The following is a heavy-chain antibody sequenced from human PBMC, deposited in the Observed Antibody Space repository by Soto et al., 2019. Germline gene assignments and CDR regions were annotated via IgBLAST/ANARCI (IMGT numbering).Heavy chain of an antibody. J-gene: IGHJ6*02. D-gene: IGHD6-19*01. V-gene: IGHV3-48*02. CDR2: ISSSSSTI. CDR3: ARPGIAVAGTGPYYYYGMDV. CDR1: GFTFSSYS. Sequence: PVGSLRLSCVASGFTFSSYSMNWVRQAPGKGLEWVSYISSSSSTIYYADSVKGRFTISRDNAKNSLYLQMNSLRDEDTAVYYCARPGIAVAGTGPYYYYGMDVWGQGTTVTVSS.